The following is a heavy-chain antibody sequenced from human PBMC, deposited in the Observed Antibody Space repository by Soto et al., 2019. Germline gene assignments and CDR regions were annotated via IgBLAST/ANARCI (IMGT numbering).Heavy chain of an antibody. CDR3: AKDHFVVVNGDYYYYYMDV. V-gene: IGHV3-23*01. CDR2: ISGSGGST. Sequence: GESLKISCAASGFTFSSYAMSWVRQAPGKGLEWVSAISGSGGSTYYADSVKGRFTISRDNSKNTLYLQMNSLRAEDTAVYYCAKDHFVVVNGDYYYYYMDVWGKGTTVTVSS. CDR1: GFTFSSYA. J-gene: IGHJ6*03. D-gene: IGHD2-15*01.